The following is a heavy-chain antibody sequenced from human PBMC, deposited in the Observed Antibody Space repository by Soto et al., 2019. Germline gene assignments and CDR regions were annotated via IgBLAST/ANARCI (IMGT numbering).Heavy chain of an antibody. CDR2: LLFSGTT. V-gene: IGHV4-4*02. J-gene: IGHJ5*02. CDR1: GGSISSGW. CDR3: SSRITDAPT. D-gene: IGHD2-2*01. Sequence: QVQLQESGPGLVKPSGTLSLTCAVSGGSISSGWWTWVRQPPGKGLEWMGELLFSGTTNYNSSLNSRVTTSIYNSEKQFSLILSSVTAAVTAVYYCSSRITDAPTWGQGTLVTVSS.